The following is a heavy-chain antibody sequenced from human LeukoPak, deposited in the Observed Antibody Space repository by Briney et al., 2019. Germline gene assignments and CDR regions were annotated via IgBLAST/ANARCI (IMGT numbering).Heavy chain of an antibody. J-gene: IGHJ4*02. Sequence: SETLSLTCTVSGGSVSHYYWSWIRQPPGKGLEWIGYIYDSVNTNYNPSLRSRISISVDTSKNQFSLKMSSVTAADTAVYYCARGWELLGYFDYWGQGTLVTVSS. CDR2: IYDSVNT. CDR1: GGSVSHYY. CDR3: ARGWELLGYFDY. D-gene: IGHD1-26*01. V-gene: IGHV4-59*02.